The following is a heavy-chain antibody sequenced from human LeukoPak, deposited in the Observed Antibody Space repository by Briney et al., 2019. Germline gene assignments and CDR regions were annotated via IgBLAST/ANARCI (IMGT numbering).Heavy chain of an antibody. CDR2: ISAYNGNT. V-gene: IGHV1-18*01. J-gene: IGHJ4*02. D-gene: IGHD2-15*01. Sequence: ASVKVSCKASRGTFTNYAISWVRQAPGQGLEWMGWISAYNGNTIYAQKLQGRVTMTTDTSTSTAYMELRSLRSDDTAVYYCARVVVVAGTQDYWGQGTLVTVSS. CDR3: ARVVVVAGTQDY. CDR1: RGTFTNYA.